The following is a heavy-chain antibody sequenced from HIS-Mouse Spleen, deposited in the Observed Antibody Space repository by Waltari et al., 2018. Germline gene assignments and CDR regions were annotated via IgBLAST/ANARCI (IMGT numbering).Heavy chain of an antibody. V-gene: IGHV4-39*07. CDR1: GGSISSSSYY. CDR3: AREIPYSSSWYDWYFDL. D-gene: IGHD6-13*01. J-gene: IGHJ2*01. CDR2: IYYSGST. Sequence: LLVAAPRWVKPSETLSLTCTVSGGSISSSSYYWGWIRQPPGKGLEWIGSIYYSGSTYYNPSLKSRVTISVDTSKNQFSLKLSSVTAADTAVYYCAREIPYSSSWYDWYFDLWGRGTLVTVSS.